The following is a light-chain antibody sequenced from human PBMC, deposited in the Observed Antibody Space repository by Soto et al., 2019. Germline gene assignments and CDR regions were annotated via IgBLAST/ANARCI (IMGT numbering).Light chain of an antibody. J-gene: IGKJ4*01. V-gene: IGKV3-20*01. CDR1: QSVSSSY. Sequence: EIVLTQSPGTLSLSPGERATLSCRASQSVSSSYLAWYQQKPGQAPRLLIYVASSRATGIPDRFSGSGSGTDFTLTISRLEPEDFAVYYCQQYGSYPSTFGGGTKVEIK. CDR2: VAS. CDR3: QQYGSYPST.